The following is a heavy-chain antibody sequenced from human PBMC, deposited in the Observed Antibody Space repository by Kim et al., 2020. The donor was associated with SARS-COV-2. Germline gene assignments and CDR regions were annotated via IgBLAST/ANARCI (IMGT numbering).Heavy chain of an antibody. CDR2: ISYDGSNK. CDR3: ARDFDGYSSGWNYYYYGM. CDR1: GFTFSSYG. V-gene: IGHV3-33*05. Sequence: GSLRLSCAASGFTFSSYGMHWVRQAPGKGLEWVAAISYDGSNKNYADSVKGRFTISRDNSKNTLYLQMNSVRGEDTAVYYCARDFDGYSSGWNYYYYGM. J-gene: IGHJ6*01. D-gene: IGHD6-19*01.